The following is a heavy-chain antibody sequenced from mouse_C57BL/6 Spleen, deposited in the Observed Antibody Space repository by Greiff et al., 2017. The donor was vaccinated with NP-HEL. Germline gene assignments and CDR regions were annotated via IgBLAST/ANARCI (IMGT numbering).Heavy chain of an antibody. CDR2: INPYNGGT. D-gene: IGHD1-1*01. CDR3: APYYYGSSLYFDV. CDR1: GYTFTDYY. Sequence: DVQLQESGPVLVKPGASVKMSCKASGYTFTDYYMNWVKQSHGKSLEWIGVINPYNGGTSYNQKFKGKATLTVDKSSSTAYMELNSLTSEDSAVYYCAPYYYGSSLYFDVWGTGTTVTVSS. V-gene: IGHV1-19*01. J-gene: IGHJ1*03.